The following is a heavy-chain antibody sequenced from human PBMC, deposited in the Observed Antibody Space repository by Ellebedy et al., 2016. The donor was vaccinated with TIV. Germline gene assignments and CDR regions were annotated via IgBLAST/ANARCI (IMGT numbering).Heavy chain of an antibody. J-gene: IGHJ4*02. D-gene: IGHD3-16*02. CDR1: GYMFYSYG. CDR2: ISAYNGNT. CDR3: ARQRLRLGELSLLFDL. V-gene: IGHV1-18*01. Sequence: ASVKVSCKASGYMFYSYGYTWVRQAPGQGLEWMGWISAYNGNTNYAQKFQGRVTMTVDTPTSTTYMELRSLRSDDTAVYYCARQRLRLGELSLLFDLWGQGTLVTVSS.